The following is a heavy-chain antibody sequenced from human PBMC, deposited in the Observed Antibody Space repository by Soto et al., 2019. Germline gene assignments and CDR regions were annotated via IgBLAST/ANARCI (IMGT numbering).Heavy chain of an antibody. CDR3: AKKGWSGYYRY. Sequence: EVQLLESGGGVVQPGGSLRLSCAASGFTFSSYAMSWVRQAPGKGLEWVAAISGGGGSTYYADSVKGRFTISRDNSKNTLYLQMNSLRAEDTAVYYCAKKGWSGYYRYWGQGTLVTVSS. D-gene: IGHD3-3*01. CDR1: GFTFSSYA. J-gene: IGHJ4*02. CDR2: ISGGGGST. V-gene: IGHV3-23*01.